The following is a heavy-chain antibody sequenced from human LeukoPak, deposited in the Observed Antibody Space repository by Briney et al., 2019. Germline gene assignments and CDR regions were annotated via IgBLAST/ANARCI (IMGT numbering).Heavy chain of an antibody. CDR2: INQSGTT. D-gene: IGHD6-19*01. J-gene: IGHJ4*02. CDR1: GGSFSGYY. Sequence: PSETLSLTCAVYGGSFSGYYWNWIRQSPGKGLEWIGEINQSGTTNYNPSLKSRVTVSVDTSKNQFSLKLSSVTAADTTVYYCARGFGSGWSTLFDYWGQGTLVTVSS. CDR3: ARGFGSGWSTLFDY. V-gene: IGHV4-34*01.